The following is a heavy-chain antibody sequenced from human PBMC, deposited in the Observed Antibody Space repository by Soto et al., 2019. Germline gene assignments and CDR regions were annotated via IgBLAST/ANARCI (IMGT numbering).Heavy chain of an antibody. V-gene: IGHV1-8*01. D-gene: IGHD6-13*01. J-gene: IGHJ4*02. CDR2: MNPNSGNT. CDR1: GYTFTSHD. CDR3: ARWGQNPAADPNFDY. Sequence: QVQLVQSGAEVKKPGASVKVSCKTSGYTFTSHDINWVRQATGQGLEWMGWMNPNSGNTGYGENFQGRVSMTRRTSIRTAYMELSSLRSEDSAVYYCARWGQNPAADPNFDYWGQGTLVTVSS.